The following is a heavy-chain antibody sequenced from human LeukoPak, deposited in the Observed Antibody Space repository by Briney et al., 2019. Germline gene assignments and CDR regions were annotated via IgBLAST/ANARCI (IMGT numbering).Heavy chain of an antibody. J-gene: IGHJ4*02. CDR3: AKDLGGEVY. CDR1: GFTFSNFA. CDR2: ISGSGGST. D-gene: IGHD2-21*01. Sequence: GGSLRLSCAASGFTFSNFAMSWVRQAPGKGLEWVSGISGSGGSTDYADSVKGRFTISRDNSKNTLHLHMNSLRAEDTAVYYCAKDLGGEVYWGQGTLVTVSS. V-gene: IGHV3-23*01.